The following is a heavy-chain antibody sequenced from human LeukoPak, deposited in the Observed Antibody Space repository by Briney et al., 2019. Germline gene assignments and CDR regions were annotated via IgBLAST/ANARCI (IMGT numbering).Heavy chain of an antibody. D-gene: IGHD2-15*01. V-gene: IGHV4-59*01. CDR2: IYYSGNT. CDR1: GGSICSYY. J-gene: IGHJ5*02. CDR3: ARCSGGSCSWFDP. Sequence: PSETLSLTCTVSGGSICSYYWSWIRQPPGKGLEWIGYIYYSGNTNYNPSLKSRVTISVDTSKNQFSLRLSSVTAADTAVYYCARCSGGSCSWFDPWGQGTLVTVSS.